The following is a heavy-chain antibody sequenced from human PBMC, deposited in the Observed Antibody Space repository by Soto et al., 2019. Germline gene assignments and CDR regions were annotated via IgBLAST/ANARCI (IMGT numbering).Heavy chain of an antibody. CDR3: ARDLGSSGSYDY. CDR1: GFTFSSFW. J-gene: IGHJ4*02. CDR2: IRQDGSDK. V-gene: IGHV3-7*01. Sequence: EVQLVESGGGLVQPGGSLRLSCAASGFTFSSFWMSWVRQAPGKGLEWVGNIRQDGSDKYYVDSVKGRFTISRDNAKNSLYLQMNSLRAEDTAVYHCARDLGSSGSYDYWGQGTLVTVSS. D-gene: IGHD6-19*01.